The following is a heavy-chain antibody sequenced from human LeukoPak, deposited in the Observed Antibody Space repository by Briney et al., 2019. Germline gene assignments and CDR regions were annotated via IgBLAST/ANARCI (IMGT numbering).Heavy chain of an antibody. CDR3: ARCHYDFWSGYYTGDFDY. D-gene: IGHD3-3*01. V-gene: IGHV1-46*01. J-gene: IGHJ4*02. CDR1: GYTFTSYY. CDR2: INPSGGST. Sequence: ASVKVSCTASGYTFTSYYMHWVRQAPGQGLEWMGIINPSGGSTSYAQKFQGRVTMTRDTSTSTVYMELSSLRSEDTAVYYCARCHYDFWSGYYTGDFDYWGQGTLVTVSS.